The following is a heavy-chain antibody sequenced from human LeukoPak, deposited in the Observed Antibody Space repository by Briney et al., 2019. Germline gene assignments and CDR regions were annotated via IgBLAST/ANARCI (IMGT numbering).Heavy chain of an antibody. CDR1: GGSISSYY. CDR3: ARGSDFGDY. D-gene: IGHD4-17*01. J-gene: IGHJ4*02. Sequence: SETLSLTCTVSGGSISSYYWSWIRQPPGEGLEWIGYMSYSGSTNYNPSLKSRVTMSINTSKNQFSLRLSSVTAADTAVYYCARGSDFGDYWGQGTLVTVSS. CDR2: MSYSGST. V-gene: IGHV4-59*01.